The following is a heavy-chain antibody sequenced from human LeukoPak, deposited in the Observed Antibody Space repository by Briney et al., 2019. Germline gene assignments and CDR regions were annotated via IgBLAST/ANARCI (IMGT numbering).Heavy chain of an antibody. CDR1: GFNFITSG. J-gene: IGHJ4*02. Sequence: GGSLRLSCAASGFNFITSGMTWVRQVPGKGLEWVASITSSHITYYGDSVKGRFIISRDNSKNTLYLQMNSLRAEDTAVYYCAKVDFYDTSGYYGPTFLDYWGQGTLVTVSS. D-gene: IGHD3-22*01. V-gene: IGHV3-23*01. CDR3: AKVDFYDTSGYYGPTFLDY. CDR2: ITSSHIT.